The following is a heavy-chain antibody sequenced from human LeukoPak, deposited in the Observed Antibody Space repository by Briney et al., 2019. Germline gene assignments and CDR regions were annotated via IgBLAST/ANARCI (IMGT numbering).Heavy chain of an antibody. CDR3: ARDRAWNYFDY. CDR2: ISNDGSRK. D-gene: IGHD3-3*01. V-gene: IGHV3-30*03. Sequence: GGSLRLSCAASEFTFSSYWMSWVRQAPGKGLEWVAIISNDGSRKYYAHSVEGRFTISRDNSKNTLYLQMDSLRAEDTAVYYCARDRAWNYFDYWGQGTLVTVSS. CDR1: EFTFSSYW. J-gene: IGHJ4*02.